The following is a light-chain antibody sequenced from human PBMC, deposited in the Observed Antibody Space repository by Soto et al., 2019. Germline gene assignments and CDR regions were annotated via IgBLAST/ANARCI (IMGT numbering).Light chain of an antibody. CDR2: DVS. J-gene: IGLJ3*02. Sequence: QSVLTQPRSVSGSPGQSVTISCTGTSSDVGGYNYVSWYQQHPSKAPKLMIYDVSTRPSGVPDRFSGSKSGSTASLTISGLQAEDEADYYYCSYAGSYTWVFGGGTKLTVL. V-gene: IGLV2-11*01. CDR1: SSDVGGYNY. CDR3: CSYAGSYTWV.